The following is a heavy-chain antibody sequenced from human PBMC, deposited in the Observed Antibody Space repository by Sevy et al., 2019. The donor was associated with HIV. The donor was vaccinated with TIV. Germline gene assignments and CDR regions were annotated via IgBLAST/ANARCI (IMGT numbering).Heavy chain of an antibody. CDR1: GFTFSSYA. D-gene: IGHD4-17*01. CDR2: ISYDGSNK. V-gene: IGHV3-30-3*01. J-gene: IGHJ4*02. Sequence: GGSLRLSCVASGFTFSSYAMHWVRQAPGKGLEWVAVISYDGSNKYYADSVKGRFTISRDNSTNTPYLQMSSLRAEDTAVYYCASDYGDYSKPDYFDYWGQGTLVTVSS. CDR3: ASDYGDYSKPDYFDY.